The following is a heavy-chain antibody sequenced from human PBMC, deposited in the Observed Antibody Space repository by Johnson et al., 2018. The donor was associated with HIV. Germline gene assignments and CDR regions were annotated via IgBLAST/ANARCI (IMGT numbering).Heavy chain of an antibody. Sequence: QVQLVESGGGLVKPGGSLRLSCVASGFTFSDNYMSWIRQAPGKGLEWVSYISTSGSNIYYADSVKGRFTISRDNAKNSLYLQMNRLRAEDTAVYHCARISVFYGGNFNPFEMWGQGTMVTVSS. J-gene: IGHJ3*02. CDR1: GFTFSDNY. CDR2: ISTSGSNI. CDR3: ARISVFYGGNFNPFEM. V-gene: IGHV3-11*01. D-gene: IGHD4-23*01.